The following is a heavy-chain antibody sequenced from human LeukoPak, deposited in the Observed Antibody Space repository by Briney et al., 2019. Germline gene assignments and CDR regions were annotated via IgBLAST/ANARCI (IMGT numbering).Heavy chain of an antibody. CDR1: VGSISSYY. CDR2: VYYSGST. D-gene: IGHD5-12*01. V-gene: IGHV4-59*08. Sequence: SETLSLTCTVSVGSISSYYWSWIRQPPGKGLEWIGYVYYSGSTNYNPSLKSRVTISVDTSKNQFSLKLSSVTAADTAVYYCARHWDILATITDAFDIWGQGTMVTVSS. CDR3: ARHWDILATITDAFDI. J-gene: IGHJ3*02.